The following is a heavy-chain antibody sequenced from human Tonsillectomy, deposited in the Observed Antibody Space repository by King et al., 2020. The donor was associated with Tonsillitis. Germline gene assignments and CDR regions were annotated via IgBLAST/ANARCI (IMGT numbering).Heavy chain of an antibody. CDR1: GFTFSTSS. CDR2: IDTSSSYI. Sequence: VQLVESGGGLVNPGGSLRLSCAASGFTFSTSSMNWVRQAPGKGLEWVAYIDTSSSYIYYADSLKGRFTISRDNAENSLYLQMNSLRAEDTAVYYCGGDDYDAARSSGMDVWGQGTTVTVS. D-gene: IGHD4-17*01. CDR3: GGDDYDAARSSGMDV. J-gene: IGHJ6*02. V-gene: IGHV3-21*01.